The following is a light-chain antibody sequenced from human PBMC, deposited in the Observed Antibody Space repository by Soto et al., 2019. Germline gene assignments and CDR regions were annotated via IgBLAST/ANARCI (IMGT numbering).Light chain of an antibody. CDR2: DVT. Sequence: QSVLTQPRSVSGSPGQSVTISCTGTSSDVGGYDYVSWYQQHPGKAPQLVIYDVTKRPSGVPDRFSGSKSGNTASLTISGLQAEDEADYYCCSYTGSVWVFGGGTQLTVL. V-gene: IGLV2-11*01. CDR3: CSYTGSVWV. J-gene: IGLJ3*02. CDR1: SSDVGGYDY.